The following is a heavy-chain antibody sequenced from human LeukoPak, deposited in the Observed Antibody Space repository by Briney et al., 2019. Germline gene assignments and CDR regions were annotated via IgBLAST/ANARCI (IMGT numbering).Heavy chain of an antibody. D-gene: IGHD2-2*01. J-gene: IGHJ4*02. Sequence: GGSLRLSCAASGFTFSSYGMHWVRQAPGKGLGWLAYIRNDGSNKYYADSVKGRFTISRDNSKNTLYLQMNSLRAEDTAVYYCAKGTVTVPAVVDYWGQGTLVTVSS. V-gene: IGHV3-30*02. CDR1: GFTFSSYG. CDR2: IRNDGSNK. CDR3: AKGTVTVPAVVDY.